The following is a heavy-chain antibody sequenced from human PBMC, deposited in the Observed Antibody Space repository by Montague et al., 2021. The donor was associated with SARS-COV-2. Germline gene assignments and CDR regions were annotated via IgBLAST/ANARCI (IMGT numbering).Heavy chain of an antibody. Sequence: SETLSLTCTVSGGSISSSSYYWGWLRQPPGKGLEWIGSIYYSGSTYYNPSHKSRVTISVDTSKNQFSLKLNSVTAADTAVYYCARDPSRQLLLYPVGDYYYGMGVWGQGTTVTVSS. J-gene: IGHJ6*02. CDR1: GGSISSSSYY. V-gene: IGHV4-39*07. CDR3: ARDPSRQLLLYPVGDYYYGMGV. CDR2: IYYSGST. D-gene: IGHD2-2*02.